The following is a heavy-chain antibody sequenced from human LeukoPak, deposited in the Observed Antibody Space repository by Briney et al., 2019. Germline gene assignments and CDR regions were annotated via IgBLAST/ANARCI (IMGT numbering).Heavy chain of an antibody. CDR3: ARDLTHKYYYDSSGYPNPLDY. CDR2: ISGSGGST. CDR1: GFTFSSYA. Sequence: QSGGSLRLSCAASGFTFSSYAMSWVRQAPGKGLEWVSAISGSGGSTYYADSVKGRFTISRDNAKNSLYLQMNSLRAEDTAVYYCARDLTHKYYYDSSGYPNPLDYWGQGTLVTVSS. D-gene: IGHD3-22*01. V-gene: IGHV3-23*01. J-gene: IGHJ4*02.